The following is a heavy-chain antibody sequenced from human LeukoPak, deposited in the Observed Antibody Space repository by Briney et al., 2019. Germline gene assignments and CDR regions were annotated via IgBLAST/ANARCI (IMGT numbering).Heavy chain of an antibody. Sequence: GGSLRLSCAASGFTFSSYTMNWVRQAPGKGLEWVSYISSSSSYIYYADSVKGRFTISRDNAENSLYLQMNSLRAEDTAVYYCARGQFRNQPLLLASWGQGTLVTVSS. D-gene: IGHD2-15*01. CDR2: ISSSSSYI. J-gene: IGHJ4*02. CDR1: GFTFSSYT. V-gene: IGHV3-21*01. CDR3: ARGQFRNQPLLLAS.